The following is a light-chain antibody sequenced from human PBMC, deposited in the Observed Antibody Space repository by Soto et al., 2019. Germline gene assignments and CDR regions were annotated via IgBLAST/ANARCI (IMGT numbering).Light chain of an antibody. CDR2: AAS. Sequence: DIQMTQSPSSLSASVGDRVTITCRASQGISNYLAWYQQKPGKVPKLLIYAASTLQSGVPSRFSGSGSGTDFTLTIGSLQPEDVATYYCQKYNSAPPWTFGQGTKVDIK. J-gene: IGKJ1*01. CDR1: QGISNY. CDR3: QKYNSAPPWT. V-gene: IGKV1-27*01.